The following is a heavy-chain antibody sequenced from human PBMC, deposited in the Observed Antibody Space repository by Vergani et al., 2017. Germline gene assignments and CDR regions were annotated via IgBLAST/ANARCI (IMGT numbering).Heavy chain of an antibody. CDR2: ISYDGSNK. CDR1: GFTFSSYA. J-gene: IGHJ3*02. CDR3: ASVGFTVTTAHAFDI. V-gene: IGHV3-30*04. Sequence: QVQLVESGGGVVQPGRSLRLSCAASGFTFSSYAMHWVRQAPGKGLEWVAVISYDGSNKYYADSVKGRFTISRDNSKNTLYLQMNSLRAEDTAVYYCASVGFTVTTAHAFDIWGQGTMVTVSS. D-gene: IGHD4-17*01.